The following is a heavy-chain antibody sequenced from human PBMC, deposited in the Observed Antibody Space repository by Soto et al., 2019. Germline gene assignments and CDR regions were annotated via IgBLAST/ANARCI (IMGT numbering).Heavy chain of an antibody. CDR2: ISGSGGST. J-gene: IGHJ3*02. D-gene: IGHD3-10*01. Sequence: EVQLLDSGGGLVQPGGSLRLSCAASGFTFSSYAMSWVRQAPGKGLEWVSAISGSGGSTYYADSVKGRFTISRDNSKNNLYLQMNCLRAEDTAVFYCSKSRGSGTYFHSSDAFDIWGQGTMVTVSS. CDR1: GFTFSSYA. V-gene: IGHV3-23*01. CDR3: SKSRGSGTYFHSSDAFDI.